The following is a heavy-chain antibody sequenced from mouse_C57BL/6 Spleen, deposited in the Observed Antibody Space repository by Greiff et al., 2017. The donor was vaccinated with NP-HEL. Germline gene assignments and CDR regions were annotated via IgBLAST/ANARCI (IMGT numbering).Heavy chain of an antibody. D-gene: IGHD1-1*01. Sequence: EVQGVESGGGLVQPGESLKLSCESNEYEFPSHDMSWVRKTPEKRLELVAAINSDGGSTYYPDTMERRFIISRDNTKKTLYLQMSSLRSEDTALYYCARHGDYYGSSYNWYFDVWGTGTTVTVSS. CDR1: EYEFPSHD. V-gene: IGHV5-2*01. CDR2: INSDGGST. J-gene: IGHJ1*03. CDR3: ARHGDYYGSSYNWYFDV.